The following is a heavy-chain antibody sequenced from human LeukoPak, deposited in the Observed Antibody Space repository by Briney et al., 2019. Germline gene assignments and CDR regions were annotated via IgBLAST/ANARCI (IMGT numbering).Heavy chain of an antibody. D-gene: IGHD1-7*01. CDR3: ARLELLYYFDY. J-gene: IGHJ4*02. CDR1: GGSFSGYY. V-gene: IGHV4-34*01. CDR2: INHSGST. Sequence: SETLSLTCAVYGGSFSGYYWSWIRQPPGKGLEWIGEINHSGSTNYNPSLKSRVTISVDTSKNQFPLKLSSVTAADAAVYYCARLELLYYFDYWGQGTLVTVSS.